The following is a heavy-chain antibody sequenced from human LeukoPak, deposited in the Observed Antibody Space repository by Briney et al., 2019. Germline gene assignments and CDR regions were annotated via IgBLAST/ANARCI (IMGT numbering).Heavy chain of an antibody. CDR2: IYYSGST. J-gene: IGHJ5*02. Sequence: ETLSLTCTVSGGSISSSSYYWGWIRQPPGKGLEWIGSIYYSGSTYYNPSLKSRVTISVDTSKNQFSLKLSSVTAADTAVYYCARAYGDYVGGNWFDPWGQGTLVTVPS. V-gene: IGHV4-39*01. CDR3: ARAYGDYVGGNWFDP. D-gene: IGHD4-17*01. CDR1: GGSISSSSYY.